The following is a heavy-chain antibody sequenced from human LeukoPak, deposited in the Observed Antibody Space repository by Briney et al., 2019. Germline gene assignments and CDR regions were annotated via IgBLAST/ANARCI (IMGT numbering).Heavy chain of an antibody. CDR3: AKNNGFGELFQGSG. CDR1: GFTFSSYG. D-gene: IGHD3-10*01. J-gene: IGHJ6*04. CDR2: ISYDGSNK. V-gene: IGHV3-30*18. Sequence: PGGSLRLSCAASGFTFSSYGMHWVRQAPGKGLEWVAVISYDGSNKYYADSVKGRFTISRDNSKNTLYLQMNSLRAEDTAVYYCAKNNGFGELFQGSGWGKGTTVTISS.